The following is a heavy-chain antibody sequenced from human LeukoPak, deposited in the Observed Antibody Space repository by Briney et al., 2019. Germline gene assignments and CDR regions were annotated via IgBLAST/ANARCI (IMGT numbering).Heavy chain of an antibody. J-gene: IGHJ6*03. CDR3: ARAIVVVPAAILPYYYCMDV. Sequence: GASVKVSCKASGGTFSSYAISWVRQAPGQGLEWMGGIIPIFGTANYAQKFQGRVTITADESTSTAYMELSSLRSEDTAVYYCARAIVVVPAAILPYYYCMDVWGKGTTVTVSS. CDR1: GGTFSSYA. D-gene: IGHD2-2*02. V-gene: IGHV1-69*13. CDR2: IIPIFGTA.